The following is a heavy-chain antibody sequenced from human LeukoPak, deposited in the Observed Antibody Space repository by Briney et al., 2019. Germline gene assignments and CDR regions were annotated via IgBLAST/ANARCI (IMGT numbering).Heavy chain of an antibody. J-gene: IGHJ6*02. CDR2: IYHSGST. Sequence: SETLSLTCAVSGGSISSGGYSWSWILQPPGKGLEWIGYIYHSGSTYYNPSLKSRVTISVDRSKNQFSLKLSSVTAADTAVYYCARFGSGDGMDVWGQGTTVTVSS. D-gene: IGHD2-15*01. V-gene: IGHV4-30-2*01. CDR3: ARFGSGDGMDV. CDR1: GGSISSGGYS.